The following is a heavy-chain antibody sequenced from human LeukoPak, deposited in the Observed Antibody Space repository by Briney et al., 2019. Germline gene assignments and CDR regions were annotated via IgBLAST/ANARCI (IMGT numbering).Heavy chain of an antibody. J-gene: IGHJ4*02. V-gene: IGHV4-4*02. Sequence: RPSETLSLTCAVSGGSISSSNWWSWVRQPPGKGLEWIGEIYHSGSTNYNPSLKSRVTISVDKSKNQFSLKLSSVTAADTAVYYCARVALYYYDSSGYYLDYWGQGTLVTVSS. D-gene: IGHD3-22*01. CDR2: IYHSGST. CDR1: GGSISSSNW. CDR3: ARVALYYYDSSGYYLDY.